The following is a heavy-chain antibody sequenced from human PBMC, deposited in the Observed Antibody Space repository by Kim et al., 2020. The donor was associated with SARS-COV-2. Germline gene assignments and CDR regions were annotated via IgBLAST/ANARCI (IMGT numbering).Heavy chain of an antibody. Sequence: NPYLKDRVTKSVDTSKNQFSLKLSSVTAADTAVYYCARQTGTMIDYGMDVWGQGTTVTVSS. J-gene: IGHJ6*02. V-gene: IGHV4-61*07. D-gene: IGHD3-22*01. CDR3: ARQTGTMIDYGMDV.